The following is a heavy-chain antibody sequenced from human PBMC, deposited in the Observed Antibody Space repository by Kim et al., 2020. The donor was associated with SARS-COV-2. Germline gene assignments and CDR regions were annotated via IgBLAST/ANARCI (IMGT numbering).Heavy chain of an antibody. CDR3: AREYCSGGSCQTFDY. V-gene: IGHV3-30*07. D-gene: IGHD2-15*01. J-gene: IGHJ4*02. Sequence: DSVKGRFTISRDNYKNTLYLQMNSLRAEDTAVYYCAREYCSGGSCQTFDYWGQGTLVTVSS.